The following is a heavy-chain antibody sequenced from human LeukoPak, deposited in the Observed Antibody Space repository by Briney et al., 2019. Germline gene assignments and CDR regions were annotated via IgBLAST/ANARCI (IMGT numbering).Heavy chain of an antibody. J-gene: IGHJ4*02. Sequence: PGGSLRLSCAASGFIFSTYWMSWVRQAPGKGLEWVANIKKDGSEKHYVDSVKGRFTISRDDAENSLYPQMNSLRAEDTAVYYCARGYYYDSSGYYVGNDFDYWGQGTLVTVSS. CDR3: ARGYYYDSSGYYVGNDFDY. CDR1: GFIFSTYW. CDR2: IKKDGSEK. V-gene: IGHV3-7*05. D-gene: IGHD3-22*01.